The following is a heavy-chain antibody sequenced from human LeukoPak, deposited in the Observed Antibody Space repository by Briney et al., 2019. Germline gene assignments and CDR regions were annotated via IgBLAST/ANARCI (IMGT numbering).Heavy chain of an antibody. V-gene: IGHV3-33*01. CDR1: GFTFSSYG. Sequence: GGSLRLSCAASGFTFSSYGMHWVRQAPGKGLEWVAVIWYDGSNKYYADSVKGRFTISRDNSKNTLYLQMNSPRAEDTAVYYCAGDYGGNSGEDAFDIWGQGTMVTVSS. CDR3: AGDYGGNSGEDAFDI. J-gene: IGHJ3*02. D-gene: IGHD4-23*01. CDR2: IWYDGSNK.